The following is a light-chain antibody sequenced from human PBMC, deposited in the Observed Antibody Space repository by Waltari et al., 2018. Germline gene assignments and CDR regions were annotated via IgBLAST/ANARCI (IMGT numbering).Light chain of an antibody. CDR1: QDISNY. Sequence: DIQLTQSPSSLSASVGDRVTITCQASQDISNYLNWYQQKPGKAPKLLIFDASNLMTGVPPRFSGGGFGSDFTLTIDLLQPEDFATYYCQNYNILPSFGPGTRVDFK. CDR2: DAS. J-gene: IGKJ3*01. CDR3: QNYNILPS. V-gene: IGKV1-33*01.